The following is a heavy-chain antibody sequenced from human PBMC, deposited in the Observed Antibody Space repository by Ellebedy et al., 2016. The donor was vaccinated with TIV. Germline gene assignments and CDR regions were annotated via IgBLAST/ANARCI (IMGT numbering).Heavy chain of an antibody. CDR1: GFTFNTYT. Sequence: PGGSLRLSCAASGFTFNTYTMNWVRQAPGKGPVWVSRINSDGSSTTYADSVKGRFTISRDNAKNTLYLQMNSLRAEDTAVYYCARAGSSGWEAYFDLWGRGTLVTVSS. J-gene: IGHJ2*01. V-gene: IGHV3-74*01. D-gene: IGHD6-19*01. CDR2: INSDGSST. CDR3: ARAGSSGWEAYFDL.